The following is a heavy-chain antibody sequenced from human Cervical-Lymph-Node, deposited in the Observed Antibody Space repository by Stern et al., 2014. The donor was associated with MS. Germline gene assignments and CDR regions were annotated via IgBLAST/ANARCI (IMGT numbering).Heavy chain of an antibody. D-gene: IGHD4-17*01. CDR2: ISWNSGSI. J-gene: IGHJ3*01. CDR1: GFTFDDYA. CDR3: AKEDSYGDYVTDAFDL. Sequence: EVQLVESGGGLVQPGRSLRLSCAASGFTFDDYAVHWVRLAPGKGLEWISGISWNSGSIAYADSVKGRFTISRDDAKKSLYLQMNSLRSEDTALYYCAKEDSYGDYVTDAFDLWGQGTMVTVSS. V-gene: IGHV3-9*01.